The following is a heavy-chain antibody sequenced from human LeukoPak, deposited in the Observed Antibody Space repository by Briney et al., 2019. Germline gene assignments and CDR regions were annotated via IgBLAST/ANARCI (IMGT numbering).Heavy chain of an antibody. CDR2: ISSSSSYI. J-gene: IGHJ4*02. CDR1: GFTFSSYW. V-gene: IGHV3-21*01. CDR3: ARDLVRSGYYRNFDY. D-gene: IGHD3-3*01. Sequence: GGSLRLSCAASGFTFSSYWMSWVRQAPGKGLEWVSSISSSSSYIYYADSVKGRFTISRDNAKNSLYLQMNSLRAEDTAVYYCARDLVRSGYYRNFDYWGQGTLVTVSS.